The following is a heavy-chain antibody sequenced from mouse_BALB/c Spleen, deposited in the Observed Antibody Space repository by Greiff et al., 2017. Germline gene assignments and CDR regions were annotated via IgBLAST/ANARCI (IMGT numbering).Heavy chain of an antibody. D-gene: IGHD3-3*01. Sequence: EVKLQESGPGLVKPSQSLSLTCSVTGYSITSGYYWNWIRQFPGNTLEWMGYISYDGSNNYNPSLKNRISITRDTSKNQFFLKLNSVTTEDTATYYCARGDPGFAYWGQGTLVTVSA. CDR3: ARGDPGFAY. V-gene: IGHV3-6*02. CDR2: ISYDGSN. J-gene: IGHJ3*01. CDR1: GYSITSGYY.